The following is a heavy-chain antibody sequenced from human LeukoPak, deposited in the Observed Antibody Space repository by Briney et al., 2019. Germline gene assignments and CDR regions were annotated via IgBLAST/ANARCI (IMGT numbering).Heavy chain of an antibody. V-gene: IGHV3-48*01. D-gene: IGHD6-13*01. CDR2: ISSSSSTI. CDR3: ARGPMYSSRFAGGY. J-gene: IGHJ4*02. CDR1: GFTFSSYA. Sequence: GGSLRLSCAASGFTFSSYAINWVRQSPGKGLEWVSYISSSSSTIYYADSVKGRFTISRDNAKNSLYMQMSSLRGEDTAVYYCARGPMYSSRFAGGYWGQGDLVTASS.